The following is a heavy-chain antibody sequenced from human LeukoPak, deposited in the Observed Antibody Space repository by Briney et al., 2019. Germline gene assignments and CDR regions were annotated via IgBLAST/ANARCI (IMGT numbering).Heavy chain of an antibody. CDR1: GFTSSSYD. D-gene: IGHD2-2*01. V-gene: IGHV3-13*01. CDR2: IGTAGDT. Sequence: SGGSLRLSCAASGFTSSSYDMHWVRQATGKGLEWVSAIGTAGDTYYPGSVKGRFTISRENAKNSLYLQMNSLRAGDTAVYYCARAPPYSYQLDWGQGTLVTVSS. J-gene: IGHJ1*01. CDR3: ARAPPYSYQLD.